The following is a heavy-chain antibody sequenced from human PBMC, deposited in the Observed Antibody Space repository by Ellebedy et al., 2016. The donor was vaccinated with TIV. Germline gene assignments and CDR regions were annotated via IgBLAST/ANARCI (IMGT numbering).Heavy chain of an antibody. Sequence: GESLKISCAASGFTFSSYWMSWVRQAPGKGLEWVANIKPDGGQAYYVDSVKGRLTISRDNSKNTLYLQMNSLRAGDTAVYYCAKLGFDILTGSGGMDVWGQGTTVTVSS. CDR2: IKPDGGQA. D-gene: IGHD3-9*01. J-gene: IGHJ6*02. CDR3: AKLGFDILTGSGGMDV. CDR1: GFTFSSYW. V-gene: IGHV3-7*03.